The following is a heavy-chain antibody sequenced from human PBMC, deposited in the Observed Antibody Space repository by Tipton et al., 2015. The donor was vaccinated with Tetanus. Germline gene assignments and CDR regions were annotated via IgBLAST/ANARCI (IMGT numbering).Heavy chain of an antibody. D-gene: IGHD2-2*01. CDR1: DGSFTGYK. V-gene: IGHV4-34*01. J-gene: IGHJ5*01. CDR2: INYRGTT. CDR3: ARQYVQQSMPGPTYNWFDS. Sequence: TLSLTCDVSDGSFTGYKWTWLRQPPRKGLEWIGDINYRGTTTSNPSLQSRLNILLDTSKRHFSLRLTSVTAADTAVYFCARQYVQQSMPGPTYNWFDSWGQGALVTVSS.